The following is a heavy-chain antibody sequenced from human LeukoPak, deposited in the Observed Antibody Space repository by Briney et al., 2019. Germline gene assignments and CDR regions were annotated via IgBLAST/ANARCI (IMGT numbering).Heavy chain of an antibody. V-gene: IGHV4-59*11. Sequence: PSETLSLTCTVSGGSISSHYWSWIRQPPGKGLEWTGYIYYSGNTNYNPSLKSRVTISVDTSKKQFSLKLSSVTAADTAVYYCARLLGGSYFDYWGQGTLVIVSS. CDR2: IYYSGNT. J-gene: IGHJ4*02. CDR3: ARLLGGSYFDY. CDR1: GGSISSHY. D-gene: IGHD3-16*01.